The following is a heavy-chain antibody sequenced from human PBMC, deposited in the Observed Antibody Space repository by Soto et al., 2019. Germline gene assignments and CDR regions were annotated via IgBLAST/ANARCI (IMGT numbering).Heavy chain of an antibody. CDR1: GYIFTSYW. Sequence: GESLKISFKGSGYIFTSYWICWVRQLPVKGLEWMGIIYPGDSDTRYSPSFQGQVTISADRSISTAYLQWSSLRAADTAMYYCARTSFGGRRYYSGMDVWGRRTTVAVCS. CDR2: IYPGDSDT. D-gene: IGHD3-16*01. J-gene: IGHJ6*02. CDR3: ARTSFGGRRYYSGMDV. V-gene: IGHV5-51*01.